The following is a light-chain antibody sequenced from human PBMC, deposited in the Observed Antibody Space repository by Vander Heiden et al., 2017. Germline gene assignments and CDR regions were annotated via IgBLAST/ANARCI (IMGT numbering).Light chain of an antibody. Sequence: QSVLTQPPSVSGAPGQRVTISCPGSSSNIGAGYDVHWYQQLPGTAPKLLIYGNSNRPSGVPDRFSGSKSGTSASLAITGLQAEDEADYYCQSYDSSLSVGVFGGGTKLTVL. CDR2: GNS. CDR3: QSYDSSLSVGV. CDR1: SSNIGAGYD. V-gene: IGLV1-40*01. J-gene: IGLJ3*02.